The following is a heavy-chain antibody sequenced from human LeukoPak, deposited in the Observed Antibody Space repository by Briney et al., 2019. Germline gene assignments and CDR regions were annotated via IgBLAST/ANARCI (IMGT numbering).Heavy chain of an antibody. CDR2: ITSSSSDT. CDR3: ARDYDILTGYFRGGFDY. J-gene: IGHJ4*02. D-gene: IGHD3-9*01. Sequence: GGSLRLSCAAPGFTFSDCYMSWIRQAPGKGLEWISYITSSSSDTNYADSVKGRFTISRDNAKKSLYLQMNSLRAEDTAVYYCARDYDILTGYFRGGFDYWGQGTLVTVSS. CDR1: GFTFSDCY. V-gene: IGHV3-11*05.